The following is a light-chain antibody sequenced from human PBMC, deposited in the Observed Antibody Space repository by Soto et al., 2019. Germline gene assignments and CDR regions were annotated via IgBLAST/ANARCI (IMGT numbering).Light chain of an antibody. Sequence: EIVMTQSPATLSVSPGERATLSCRASQSVSSNLAWYQQKPGQAPRLLIYGASTRATGIPARFSGSGSGTECTLTISSLQSEDFAVYYCQQYNNWPPYTFGQRTKLEIK. J-gene: IGKJ2*01. CDR2: GAS. CDR3: QQYNNWPPYT. V-gene: IGKV3-15*01. CDR1: QSVSSN.